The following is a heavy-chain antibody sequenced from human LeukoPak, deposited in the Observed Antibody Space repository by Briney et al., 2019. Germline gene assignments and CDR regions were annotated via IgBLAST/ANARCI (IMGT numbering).Heavy chain of an antibody. V-gene: IGHV1-69*05. CDR2: IIPIFGTA. J-gene: IGHJ3*02. D-gene: IGHD3-22*01. Sequence: SVKVSCKASGGTFSSYAISWVRQAPGQGLEWMGGIIPIFGTANYAQKFQGRVTITTDESTSTAYMELSSLRSEGTAVYYCARVGQYYDSSGLSDAFDIWGQGTMVTVSS. CDR1: GGTFSSYA. CDR3: ARVGQYYDSSGLSDAFDI.